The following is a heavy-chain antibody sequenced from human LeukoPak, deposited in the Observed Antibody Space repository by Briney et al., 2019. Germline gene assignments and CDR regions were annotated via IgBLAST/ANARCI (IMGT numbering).Heavy chain of an antibody. Sequence: PGRSLRLSCAASGFTFDDYAMHWVRQAPGKGREGGSGISWNSGSIGYADSVKGRFTISRDNAKNSLYLQMNSLRAEDTALYYCAKVVYSSGWYEYYFDYWGQGTLVTVSS. CDR3: AKVVYSSGWYEYYFDY. CDR2: ISWNSGSI. V-gene: IGHV3-9*01. J-gene: IGHJ4*02. D-gene: IGHD6-19*01. CDR1: GFTFDDYA.